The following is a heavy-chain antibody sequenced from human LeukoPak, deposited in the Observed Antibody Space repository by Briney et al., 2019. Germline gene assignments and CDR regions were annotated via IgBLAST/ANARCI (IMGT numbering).Heavy chain of an antibody. V-gene: IGHV4-61*02. CDR3: ARAYSGSYLSLYDAFDI. CDR1: GGSISSGSYY. D-gene: IGHD1-26*01. Sequence: SEALSLTCTVSGGSISSGSYYWSWIRQPAGKGLEWIGRIYTSGSTNYNPSLKSRVTISVDTSKNQFSLKLSSVTAADTAVYYCARAYSGSYLSLYDAFDIWGEGTMVTVSS. CDR2: IYTSGST. J-gene: IGHJ3*02.